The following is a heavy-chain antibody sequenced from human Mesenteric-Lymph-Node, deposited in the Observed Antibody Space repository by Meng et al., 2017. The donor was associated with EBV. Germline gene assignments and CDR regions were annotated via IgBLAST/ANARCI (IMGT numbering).Heavy chain of an antibody. CDR3: GTMVARWGAENPNDY. Sequence: QGQLQESGPGLVKASGTLSLTCAVSSGSISSSHWWSWVRQPPGKGLEWIGDIYHSGSTNYSPSLKSRVTMSMDTSNNQFSLRLTSVTAADTAVYYCGTMVARWGAENPNDYWGQGILVTVSS. V-gene: IGHV4-4*02. CDR2: IYHSGST. J-gene: IGHJ4*02. D-gene: IGHD2-8*01. CDR1: SGSISSSHW.